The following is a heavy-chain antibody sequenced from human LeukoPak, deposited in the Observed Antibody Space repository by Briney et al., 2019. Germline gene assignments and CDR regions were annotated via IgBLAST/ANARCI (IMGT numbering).Heavy chain of an antibody. D-gene: IGHD3-9*01. J-gene: IGHJ4*02. CDR2: IYYSGST. Sequence: SETLSLTCTVSGGSISSYYWSWLRQPPGKGLEWIGYIYYSGSTNYNPSLKSRVTISVDTSKNQFSLKLSSVTAADTAVYYCARVWEDYDILTGLKYYFDYWSQGTLVTVSS. CDR3: ARVWEDYDILTGLKYYFDY. V-gene: IGHV4-59*01. CDR1: GGSISSYY.